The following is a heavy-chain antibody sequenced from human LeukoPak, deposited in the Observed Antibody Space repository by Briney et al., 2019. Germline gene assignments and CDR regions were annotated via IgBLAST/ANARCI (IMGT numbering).Heavy chain of an antibody. Sequence: GASVKVSCKASGYTFTSYDINWVRQATGQGLEWMGWMNPNSGNTGYAQKFQGRVTMTRNTSISTAYMELSSLRSEDTAVYYCARCGYESSPRDGFDIWGQGTMVTVSS. CDR1: GYTFTSYD. CDR3: ARCGYESSPRDGFDI. J-gene: IGHJ3*02. CDR2: MNPNSGNT. D-gene: IGHD3-22*01. V-gene: IGHV1-8*01.